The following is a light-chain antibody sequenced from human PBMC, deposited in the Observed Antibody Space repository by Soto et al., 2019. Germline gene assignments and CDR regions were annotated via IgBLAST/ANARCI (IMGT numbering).Light chain of an antibody. V-gene: IGKV1D-12*01. CDR1: QGVSRW. CDR2: AAS. Sequence: SITCRASQGVSRWLAWYQQKPGRAPKLLIYAASTLQSGVPSRFSGSGSGTDFTLTISSLQPEDFATYYCHHLNSFPITFGQGTRLEIK. CDR3: HHLNSFPIT. J-gene: IGKJ5*01.